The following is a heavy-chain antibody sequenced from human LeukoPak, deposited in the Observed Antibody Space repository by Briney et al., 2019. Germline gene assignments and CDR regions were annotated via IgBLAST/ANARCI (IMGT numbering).Heavy chain of an antibody. Sequence: GESLKISCKASAYSFTTDWIGWVRQMPGKGLEWMAVIYPGDSRTRYNPSFEGQISISADQSTSTAYLQWGSLKASDTARYYCAGRKLLETWSDPLGQGTLVTVSS. CDR3: AGRKLLETWSDP. V-gene: IGHV5-51*01. J-gene: IGHJ5*02. CDR2: IYPGDSRT. CDR1: AYSFTTDW. D-gene: IGHD1-14*01.